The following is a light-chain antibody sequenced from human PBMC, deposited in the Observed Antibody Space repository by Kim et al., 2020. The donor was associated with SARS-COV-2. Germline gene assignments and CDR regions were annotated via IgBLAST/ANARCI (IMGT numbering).Light chain of an antibody. J-gene: IGLJ3*02. CDR2: GKS. Sequence: SSELTQDPAVSVALGQTVRITCQGNSLISHYASWYQQKPGGAPVLVLYGKSDRPSGIPDRFSCSKSGDTASLTISGAQAEDEADYYCHSRGSSGDHMVFGGGTQLTVL. V-gene: IGLV3-19*01. CDR3: HSRGSSGDHMV. CDR1: SLISHY.